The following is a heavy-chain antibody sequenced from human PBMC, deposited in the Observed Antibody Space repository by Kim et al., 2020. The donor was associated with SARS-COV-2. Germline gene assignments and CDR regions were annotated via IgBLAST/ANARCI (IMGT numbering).Heavy chain of an antibody. Sequence: SETLSLTCTVSGYSISSGYYWGWIRQPPGKGLEWIGSIYHSGSTYYNPSLKSRVTISVDTSKNQFSLKLSSVTAADTAVYYCASLMGLWSWGQGTLVTVSS. D-gene: IGHD5-18*01. V-gene: IGHV4-38-2*02. CDR1: GYSISSGYY. J-gene: IGHJ5*02. CDR3: ASLMGLWS. CDR2: IYHSGST.